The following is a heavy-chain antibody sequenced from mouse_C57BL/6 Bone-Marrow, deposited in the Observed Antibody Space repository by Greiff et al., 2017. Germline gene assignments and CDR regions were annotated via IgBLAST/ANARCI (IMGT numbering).Heavy chain of an antibody. CDR1: GYAFSGYW. D-gene: IGHD2-1*01. CDR3: ARYYGIHMDY. CDR2: IYPGDGDT. V-gene: IGHV1-80*01. Sequence: QVQLKESGAELVKPGASVKISCKASGYAFSGYWMNWVKQRPGKGLEWIGQIYPGDGDTNYNGKFKGKATLTADKSSSTAYMQLSSLTSEDSAVYFCARYYGIHMDYWGQGTSVTVSS. J-gene: IGHJ4*01.